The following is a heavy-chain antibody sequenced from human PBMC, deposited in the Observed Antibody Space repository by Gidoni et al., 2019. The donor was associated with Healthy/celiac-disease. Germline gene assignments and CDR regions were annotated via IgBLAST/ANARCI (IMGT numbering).Heavy chain of an antibody. D-gene: IGHD3-9*01. CDR3: AKSGHLRYFDWLTIDY. CDR2: ISYDGSNK. J-gene: IGHJ4*02. V-gene: IGHV3-30*18. CDR1: GFTFSRYG. Sequence: QVQLVESGGGVVQPGRSLRLSCAASGFTFSRYGMHWVRQAPGKGLEWVAVISYDGSNKYYADSVKGRFTISRDNSKNTLYLQMNSLRAEDTAVYYCAKSGHLRYFDWLTIDYWGQGTLVTVSS.